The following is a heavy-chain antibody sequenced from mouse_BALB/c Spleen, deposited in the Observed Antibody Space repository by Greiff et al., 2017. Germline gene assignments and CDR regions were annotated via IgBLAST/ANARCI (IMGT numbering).Heavy chain of an antibody. CDR1: GYTFTSYV. CDR2: INPYNDGT. D-gene: IGHD2-1*01. Sequence: EVKLMESGPELVKPGASVKMSCKASGYTFTSYVMHWVKQKPGQGLEWIGYINPYNDGTKYNEKFKGKATLTSDKSSSTAYMELSSLTSEDSAVYYCARLAGGNYGGWYFDVWGAGTTVTVSS. V-gene: IGHV1-14*01. CDR3: ARLAGGNYGGWYFDV. J-gene: IGHJ1*01.